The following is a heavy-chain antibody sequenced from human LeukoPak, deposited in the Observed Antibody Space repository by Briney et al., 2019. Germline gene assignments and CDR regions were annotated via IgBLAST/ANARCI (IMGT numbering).Heavy chain of an antibody. CDR1: GGTFSSYA. CDR3: ARSHYSSYWDNGPHYYYYYMDV. J-gene: IGHJ6*03. V-gene: IGHV1-69*01. CDR2: IIPIFGTT. Sequence: ASVKVSCKASGGTFSSYAISWVRQAPGQGLEWMGGIIPIFGTTDYAQKFQGRFTITADESTSTAYMELSSLRSEDTAVYFCARSHYSSYWDNGPHYYYYYMDVWGKGPTVTVSS. D-gene: IGHD6-6*01.